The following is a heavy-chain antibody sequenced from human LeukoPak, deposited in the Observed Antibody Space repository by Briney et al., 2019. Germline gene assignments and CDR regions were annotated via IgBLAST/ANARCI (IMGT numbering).Heavy chain of an antibody. J-gene: IGHJ4*02. CDR2: YEPERGEI. D-gene: IGHD3-10*02. CDR1: GYTLTELA. Sequence: ASVKVSCKVSGYTLTELAMHWVRQAPGKGLEWMGGYEPERGEIIYAPKFQGRVSMTQDTSTETAYMELTSLRAEDTAVYYCAPGTYYYVTAVYWGQGTLVTVSS. CDR3: APGTYYYVTAVY. V-gene: IGHV1-24*01.